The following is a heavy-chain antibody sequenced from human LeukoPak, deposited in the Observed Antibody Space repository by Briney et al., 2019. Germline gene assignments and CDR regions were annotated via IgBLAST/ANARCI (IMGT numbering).Heavy chain of an antibody. CDR3: ARHGASYGGNLNYYYYYMDV. CDR2: INHSGST. J-gene: IGHJ6*03. CDR1: GVSFSGYY. V-gene: IGHV4-34*01. Sequence: TPSEPLSLPCAVYGVSFSGYYWSWIRQPPGKGREGIGEINHSGSTNYNPSLKSRVTISVDTSKNQFSLKLSSVTAADTAVYYCARHGASYGGNLNYYYYYMDVWGKGTTVTISS. D-gene: IGHD4-23*01.